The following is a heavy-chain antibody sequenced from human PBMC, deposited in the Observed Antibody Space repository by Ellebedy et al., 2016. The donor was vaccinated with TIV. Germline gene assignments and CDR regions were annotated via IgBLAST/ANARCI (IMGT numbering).Heavy chain of an antibody. CDR1: GGSISSSNYY. V-gene: IGHV4-39*07. D-gene: IGHD5-24*01. CDR3: VVIYNSNSYRDY. Sequence: SDTLSLTXSVSGGSISSSNYYWGWIRQPPGKGLEWIGSIYYSGSTYYNPSLKTRVIISEDTSKNQFSLNLNSVTAADTAVYYCVVIYNSNSYRDYWGQGTLVTVST. J-gene: IGHJ4*02. CDR2: IYYSGST.